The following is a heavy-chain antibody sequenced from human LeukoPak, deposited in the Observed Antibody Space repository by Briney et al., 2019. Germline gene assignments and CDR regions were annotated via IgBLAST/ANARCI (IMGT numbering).Heavy chain of an antibody. CDR1: GFTFSSYD. CDR3: ARLGALVRGVDYYYGMDV. V-gene: IGHV3-13*04. J-gene: IGHJ6*02. D-gene: IGHD3-10*01. CDR2: IGPAGDT. Sequence: PGGSLRPSCAASGFTFSSYDMHWVRQATGKGLEWVSSIGPAGDTNYPGSVKGRFTISRENAKNSLYLQMNSLRAGDTAVYYCARLGALVRGVDYYYGMDVWGQGTTVTVSS.